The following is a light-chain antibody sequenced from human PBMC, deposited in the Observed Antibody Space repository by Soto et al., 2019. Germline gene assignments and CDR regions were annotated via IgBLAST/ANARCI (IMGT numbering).Light chain of an antibody. CDR1: QSISSW. V-gene: IGKV1-5*01. Sequence: DIQMTQSPSTLSASVGDRVTITCRASQSISSWLAWYQQKPGKAPKLLIYDASSLESGVPSRFSGSGSGTEFTRTIISLQPDDFATYYCQQYNSYSQTFGQGTKLEIK. J-gene: IGKJ2*01. CDR3: QQYNSYSQT. CDR2: DAS.